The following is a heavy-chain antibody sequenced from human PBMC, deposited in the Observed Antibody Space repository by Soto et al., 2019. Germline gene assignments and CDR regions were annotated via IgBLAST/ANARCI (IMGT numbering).Heavy chain of an antibody. J-gene: IGHJ3*02. CDR3: ASDSDCGGRNCPMGGLNM. CDR1: GYGFSIYW. CDR2: IYPGNSNT. D-gene: IGHD2-15*01. Sequence: PGESLKISCKGSGYGFSIYWVAWLRQMPEKGLEWVGIIYPGNSNTMYSPSFQGQVTISADTALSTTYLQWDTLKPSDTAIYFCASDSDCGGRNCPMGGLNMWRQGTMVT. V-gene: IGHV5-51*01.